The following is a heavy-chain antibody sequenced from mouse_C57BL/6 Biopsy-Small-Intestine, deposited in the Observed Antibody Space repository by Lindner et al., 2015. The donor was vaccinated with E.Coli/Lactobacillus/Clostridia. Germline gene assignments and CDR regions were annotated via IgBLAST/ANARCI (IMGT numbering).Heavy chain of an antibody. J-gene: IGHJ3*01. CDR2: INPNNGGT. CDR3: ARKGIYDGYYFAY. Sequence: EVQLQESGPELVKPGASVKMSCKASGYTFTDYNMHWVKQSHGKSLEWIGYINPNNGGTSYNQKFKGKATLTVNKSSSTAYMELRSPTSEDSAVYYCARKGIYDGYYFAYWGQGTLVTVSA. CDR1: GYTFTDYN. V-gene: IGHV1-22*01. D-gene: IGHD2-3*01.